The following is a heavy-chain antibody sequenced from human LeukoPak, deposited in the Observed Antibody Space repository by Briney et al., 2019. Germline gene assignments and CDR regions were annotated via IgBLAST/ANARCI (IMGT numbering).Heavy chain of an antibody. V-gene: IGHV3-66*01. CDR3: ARAPGYSYGYDY. CDR2: IYCGGST. D-gene: IGHD5-18*01. CDR1: GFTVSSNY. J-gene: IGHJ4*02. Sequence: PGGSLRLSCAASGFTVSSNYMSWVRQAPGKGLEWVSVIYCGGSTYYADSVKGRFTISRDNSKNTLYLQMNSLRAEDTAVYYCARAPGYSYGYDYWGQGTLVTVSS.